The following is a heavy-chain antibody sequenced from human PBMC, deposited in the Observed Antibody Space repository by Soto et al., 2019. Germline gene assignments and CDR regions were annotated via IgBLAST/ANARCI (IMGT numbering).Heavy chain of an antibody. CDR3: AKGRYCSSTSCYVRSVHTHDY. J-gene: IGHJ4*02. D-gene: IGHD2-2*01. CDR2: ISGSGGST. V-gene: IGHV3-23*01. CDR1: GFTFSSYA. Sequence: GGSLRLSCAASGFTFSSYAMSWVRQAPGKGLEWVSAISGSGGSTYYADSVKGRFTISRDNSKNTLYLQMNSLRAEDTAVYYCAKGRYCSSTSCYVRSVHTHDYWGQGTLVTVSS.